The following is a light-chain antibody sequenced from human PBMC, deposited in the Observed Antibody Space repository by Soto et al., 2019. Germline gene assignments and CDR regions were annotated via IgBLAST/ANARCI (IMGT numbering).Light chain of an antibody. CDR3: QQYDNSRT. CDR1: QGIGTW. J-gene: IGKJ1*01. CDR2: DVS. Sequence: DVQMTQSPSTLSASVGDRVTITCRASQGIGTWLAWYHQKPGGAPTLEIYDVSNLESGVPSRFRGSGSGPEFTVTNSSLQPGAFGIYYCQQYDNSRTFGQGTKVDLK. V-gene: IGKV1-5*01.